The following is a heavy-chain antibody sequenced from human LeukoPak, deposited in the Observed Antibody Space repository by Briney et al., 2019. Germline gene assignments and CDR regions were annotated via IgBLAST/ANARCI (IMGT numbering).Heavy chain of an antibody. Sequence: GGSLRLSCAASGFTVSSNYMSWVRQAPGKGLEWVSVIYSDGTTYYADSVKGRFTISRDNAKNSLYLQMNSLRADDTAIYYCVAGGDCNYWGQGTLVTVSS. J-gene: IGHJ4*02. CDR3: VAGGDCNY. V-gene: IGHV3-66*01. CDR1: GFTVSSNY. CDR2: IYSDGTT. D-gene: IGHD2-21*02.